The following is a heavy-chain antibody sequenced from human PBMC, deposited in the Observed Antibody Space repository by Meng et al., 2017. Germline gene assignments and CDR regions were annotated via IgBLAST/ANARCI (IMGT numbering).Heavy chain of an antibody. V-gene: IGHV3-48*03. CDR3: ARVGYYYDSSGYPFGRKRNDAFDI. J-gene: IGHJ3*02. D-gene: IGHD3-22*01. CDR2: ISSSGSTI. Sequence: GGSLRLSCAASGFTFSSYEMNWVRQAPGKGLEWVSYISSSGSTIYYADSVKGRFTISRDNAKNSLYLQMNSLRAEDTAVYYCARVGYYYDSSGYPFGRKRNDAFDIWGQGTMVTVSS. CDR1: GFTFSSYE.